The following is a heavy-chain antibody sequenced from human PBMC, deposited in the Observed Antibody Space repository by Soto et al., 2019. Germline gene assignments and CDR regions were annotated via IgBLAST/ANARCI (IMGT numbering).Heavy chain of an antibody. Sequence: WGSLRLSCESSGFTFSRFSMTWVRQSPGKRLEWFSTFSGPCGGTYYADSVKGRFTISRDNFKSSLYLQMSNLRAEETAISYCAKGKISPTTSTSFVSWGQGTL. CDR2: FSGPCGGT. J-gene: IGHJ5*01. D-gene: IGHD1-26*01. CDR1: GFTFSRFS. CDR3: AKGKISPTTSTSFVS. V-gene: IGHV3-23*01.